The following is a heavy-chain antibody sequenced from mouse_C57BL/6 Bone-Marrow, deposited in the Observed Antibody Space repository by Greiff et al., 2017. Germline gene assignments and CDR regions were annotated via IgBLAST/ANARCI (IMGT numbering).Heavy chain of an antibody. V-gene: IGHV1-81*01. CDR1: GYTFTSYG. J-gene: IGHJ2*01. D-gene: IGHD4-1*01. CDR3: ARWGNWDGD. CDR2: IYPRSGNT. Sequence: QVHVKQSGAELARPGASVKLSCKASGYTFTSYGISWVKQRTGQGLEWIGEIYPRSGNTSYNEKFKGKATLTADKSSSTAYMELRSLTSEDSAVYFCARWGNWDGDWGQGTTLTVSS.